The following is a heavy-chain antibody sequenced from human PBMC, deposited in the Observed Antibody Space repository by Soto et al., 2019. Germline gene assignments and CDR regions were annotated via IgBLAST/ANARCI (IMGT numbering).Heavy chain of an antibody. CDR3: AKDSWYFDL. CDR2: IDTSGHST. CDR1: GFVLTNLW. V-gene: IGHV3-74*01. D-gene: IGHD6-13*01. J-gene: IGHJ4*02. Sequence: PGGSLGLSCAASGFVLTNLWMHCVRHVPGKGLVCVARIDTSGHSTNYAESVKGRFTISRDNAKNTVSLQMNSLRVEDTGVYYCAKDSWYFDLWSQGSQVTVSS.